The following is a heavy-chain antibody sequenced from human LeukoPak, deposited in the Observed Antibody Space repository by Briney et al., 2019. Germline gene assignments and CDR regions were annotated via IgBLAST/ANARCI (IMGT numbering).Heavy chain of an antibody. CDR3: ARTAAAGTLFFDY. D-gene: IGHD6-13*01. J-gene: IGHJ4*02. Sequence: SETLSLTCTVSGGSISSSSYYWGWIRQPPGKGLEWIGSIHYSGSTNYNPSLKSRVTISVDTSKNQFSLKLSSVTAADTAVYYCARTAAAGTLFFDYWGQGTLVTVSS. CDR2: IHYSGST. V-gene: IGHV4-39*07. CDR1: GGSISSSSYY.